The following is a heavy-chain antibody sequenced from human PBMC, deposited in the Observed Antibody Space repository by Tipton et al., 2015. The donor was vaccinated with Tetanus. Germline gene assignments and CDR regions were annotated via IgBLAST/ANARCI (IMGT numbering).Heavy chain of an antibody. CDR2: VSYSGRT. CDR1: GGSVRSGDYS. V-gene: IGHV4-61*08. D-gene: IGHD2/OR15-2a*01. Sequence: TLSLTCTVSGGSVRSGDYSWNWIRQPPGKGLEWLAYVSYSGRTNSNYSLKRRFTISQDTSKNQFSLRRKSVTPPDTAVYYDARANSEFPKKGPFDSWGQGSLVIVSS. J-gene: IGHJ4*02. CDR3: ARANSEFPKKGPFDS.